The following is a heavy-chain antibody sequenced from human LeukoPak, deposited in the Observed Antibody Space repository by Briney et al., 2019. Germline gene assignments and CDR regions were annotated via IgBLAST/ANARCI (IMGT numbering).Heavy chain of an antibody. CDR2: INPNSGDT. V-gene: IGHV1-2*02. Sequence: ASVKVSCKASGYTFTGYYMHWVRQAPGQGLEWMGWINPNSGDTNYAQKFQGRVTMTRDTSINTAYMELSRLKSDDTAVYYCARVSWFDELPNYWGQGTLVSVSS. D-gene: IGHD3-10*01. CDR1: GYTFTGYY. CDR3: ARVSWFDELPNY. J-gene: IGHJ4*02.